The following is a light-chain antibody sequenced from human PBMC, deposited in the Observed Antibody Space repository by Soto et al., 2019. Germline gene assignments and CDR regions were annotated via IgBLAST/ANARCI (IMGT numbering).Light chain of an antibody. V-gene: IGKV3-20*01. CDR1: QSVSSSY. Sequence: EIVLTQSPGALSLSPGERATLSCRASQSVSSSYLAWYQQKPGQAPRLLIYGASSRATGIPDRFSGSGSGTYFTFTISRLEPEDFAVYYCQQYGSSLLTFGGGTKVDIK. CDR2: GAS. J-gene: IGKJ4*01. CDR3: QQYGSSLLT.